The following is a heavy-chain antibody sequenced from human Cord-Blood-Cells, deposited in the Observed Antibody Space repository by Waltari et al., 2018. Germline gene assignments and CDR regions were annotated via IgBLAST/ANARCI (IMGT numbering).Heavy chain of an antibody. CDR3: ARLPISGSYDY. CDR1: GGSFSGYY. V-gene: IGHV4-34*01. CDR2: INHIGST. Sequence: QVQLQQWGAGLLKPSETLSLPCAVHGGSFSGYYWSWLRQPPGKGLEWIGEINHIGSTNYNPSLKSRVTISVDTSKNQFSLKLSSVTAADTAVYYCARLPISGSYDYWGQGTLVTVSS. D-gene: IGHD1-26*01. J-gene: IGHJ4*02.